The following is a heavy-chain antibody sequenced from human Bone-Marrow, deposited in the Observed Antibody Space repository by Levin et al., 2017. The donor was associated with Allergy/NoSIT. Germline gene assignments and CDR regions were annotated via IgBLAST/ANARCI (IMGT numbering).Heavy chain of an antibody. CDR1: GFTFSSYA. CDR2: ISNNGGST. V-gene: IGHV3-64D*06. Sequence: PGGSLRLSCSASGFTFSSYAMHWVRQAPGKGLEYVSAISNNGGSTYYADSVKGRFTISRDNSKNTLFLQMSSLRAEDTAVYYCVKSVTPYYYSYYYMDVWGKGTSVTVSS. J-gene: IGHJ6*03. CDR3: VKSVTPYYYSYYYMDV. D-gene: IGHD5/OR15-5a*01.